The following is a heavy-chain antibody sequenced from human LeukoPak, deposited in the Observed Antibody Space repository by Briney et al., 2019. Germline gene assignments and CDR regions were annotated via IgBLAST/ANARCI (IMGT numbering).Heavy chain of an antibody. J-gene: IGHJ5*02. D-gene: IGHD6-13*01. V-gene: IGHV3-21*01. CDR1: GFTFSSYS. CDR3: ARLRIADVYNWFDP. CDR2: ISSSSSYI. Sequence: PGGSLRLSCAASGFTFSSYSMNWVRQAPGKGLEWVSSISSSSSYIYYADSVKGRFTISRDNAKNSLYLQMNSLRAEDTAVYYCARLRIADVYNWFDPWGQGTLVTVSS.